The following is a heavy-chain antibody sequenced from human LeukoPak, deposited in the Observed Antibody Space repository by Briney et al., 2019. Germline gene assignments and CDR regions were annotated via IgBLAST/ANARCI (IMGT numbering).Heavy chain of an antibody. D-gene: IGHD3-22*01. CDR1: GYTFNSYY. V-gene: IGHV1-46*02. Sequence: ASVKVSCKASGYTFNSYYMHWVRQAPGQGLEWMGIINPSGGSTSYAQKFQGRVTMTRDTSTSTVYVELSSLRSEDTAVYYCARGGPTQYYYDSSGYWFDYWGQGTLVTVSS. CDR3: ARGGPTQYYYDSSGYWFDY. J-gene: IGHJ4*02. CDR2: INPSGGST.